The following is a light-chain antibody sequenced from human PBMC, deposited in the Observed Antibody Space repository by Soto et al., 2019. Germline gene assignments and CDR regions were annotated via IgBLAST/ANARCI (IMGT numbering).Light chain of an antibody. V-gene: IGKV3-20*01. CDR1: QSVRYNY. CDR3: QQYGTSPRT. CDR2: GVS. Sequence: EILLTQSPCTLSLSPGEGATISCRASQSVRYNYLAWYQQKPGQAPRLLIDGVSTRATGIPERFSGSGSGTDFTLTITRLDPEDFAVYYCQQYGTSPRTFGQGTKVDIK. J-gene: IGKJ1*01.